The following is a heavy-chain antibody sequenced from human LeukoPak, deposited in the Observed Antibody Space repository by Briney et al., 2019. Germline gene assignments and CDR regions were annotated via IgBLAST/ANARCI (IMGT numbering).Heavy chain of an antibody. J-gene: IGHJ4*02. D-gene: IGHD1-26*01. Sequence: ASVKVSCKASGYTFTSYYMHWVRQAPGQGLEWMGIINPSGGSTSYAQKFQGRVTMTRDMSTSTVYMELSSLRSEDTAVYYCASFPSGSYSAYWGQGTLVTVSS. CDR2: INPSGGST. CDR1: GYTFTSYY. V-gene: IGHV1-46*03. CDR3: ASFPSGSYSAY.